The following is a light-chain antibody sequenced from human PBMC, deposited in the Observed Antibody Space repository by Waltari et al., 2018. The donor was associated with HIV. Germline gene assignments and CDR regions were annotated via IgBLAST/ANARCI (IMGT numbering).Light chain of an antibody. V-gene: IGLV2-8*01. CDR3: ASHAGSKDV. CDR1: SSDIGAYNY. Sequence: QSALTQPPSASGSPGQSVTISCPGTSSDIGAYNYVAWYQQYPGKAPKLMIYDVTKRPSGVPDRFSGPKSGNTASLTVSGLQAEDEADYYCASHAGSKDVFGGGTKLTVL. J-gene: IGLJ2*01. CDR2: DVT.